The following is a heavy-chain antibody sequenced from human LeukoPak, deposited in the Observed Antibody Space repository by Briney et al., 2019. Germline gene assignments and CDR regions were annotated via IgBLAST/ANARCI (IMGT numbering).Heavy chain of an antibody. CDR1: GYTFTTYY. CDR3: ARVDDYGGNSVGY. J-gene: IGHJ4*02. V-gene: IGHV1-46*01. D-gene: IGHD4-23*01. Sequence: ASVKVSCKASGYTFTTYYLHWVRRAPGEGLEWMGTINPRDKSTSFAPKFQGRVTMTRDTSTSTIYIELSSLTPEDTAVYYCARVDDYGGNSVGYWGQGTLVTVSS. CDR2: INPRDKST.